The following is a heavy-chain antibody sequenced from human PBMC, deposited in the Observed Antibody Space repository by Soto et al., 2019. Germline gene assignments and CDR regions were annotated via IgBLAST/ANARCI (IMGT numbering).Heavy chain of an antibody. V-gene: IGHV3-21*01. Sequence: VGSLRLSCAASGFSFSSYSMNWVRQAPGKGLEWVSCISSSSTYIYYADSVKGRFTISRDNAKNSLYLQMNSLRAEDTAVYYCARMLSDIAVAGSRPFDYWGLGTLVTVSS. CDR2: ISSSSTYI. CDR1: GFSFSSYS. CDR3: ARMLSDIAVAGSRPFDY. J-gene: IGHJ4*02. D-gene: IGHD6-13*01.